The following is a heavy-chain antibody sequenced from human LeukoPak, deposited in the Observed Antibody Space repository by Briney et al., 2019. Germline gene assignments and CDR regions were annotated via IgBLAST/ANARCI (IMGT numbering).Heavy chain of an antibody. Sequence: GGSLRLSCAASGLTVTNNYWNWVRQPPGKGPEWISLIYSNGDTRYADSVKGRFTFSRDNSKNTLYLQMNSLRAEDTAVYYCTYGDYPLTYWGQGTLVSISS. CDR3: TYGDYPLTY. CDR2: IYSNGDT. V-gene: IGHV3-66*01. CDR1: GLTVTNNY. D-gene: IGHD4-17*01. J-gene: IGHJ4*02.